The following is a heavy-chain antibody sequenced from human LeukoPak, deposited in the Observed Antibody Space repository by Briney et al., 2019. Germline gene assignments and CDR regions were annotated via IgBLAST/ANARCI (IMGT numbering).Heavy chain of an antibody. D-gene: IGHD2-2*01. J-gene: IGHJ4*02. V-gene: IGHV1-18*01. CDR1: VYRFTSYG. CDR2: ISGYNGNT. Sequence: GASVKVSCEASVYRFTSYGISWVRQAPGQGLEWMGWISGYNGNTNYAQKLQGRVTMTTDTSTSTAYMELRSLRSDDTAVYYCAREYCSTTRCYMADYWGQGTLVTVSS. CDR3: AREYCSTTRCYMADY.